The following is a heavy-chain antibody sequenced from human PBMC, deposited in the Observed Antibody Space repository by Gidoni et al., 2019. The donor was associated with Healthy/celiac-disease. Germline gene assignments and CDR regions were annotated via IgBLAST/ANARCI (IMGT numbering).Heavy chain of an antibody. J-gene: IGHJ6*02. CDR3: AREGIVVVPAANYGMDV. V-gene: IGHV1-8*01. D-gene: IGHD2-2*01. CDR1: GYTFTSYD. CDR2: MNPNSGNT. Sequence: QVQLVQSGAEVKKPGASVKGSCKASGYTFTSYDINWVRQATGQGLEWMGWMNPNSGNTGYAQKFQGRVTMTRNTSISTAYMELSSLRSEDTAVYYCAREGIVVVPAANYGMDVWGQGTTVTVSS.